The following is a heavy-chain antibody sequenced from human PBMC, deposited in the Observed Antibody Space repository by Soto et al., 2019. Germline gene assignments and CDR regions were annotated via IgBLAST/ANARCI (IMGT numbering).Heavy chain of an antibody. Sequence: GGSLRLSCALSGVTLSNVWMNWVRQAPGKGPEWVGRIRSKTDGGTADYAGPVKGRFTISRDDSENTLYLQMDSLKTEDTAVYYCSHGYYQYFASWGQGTLVTVSS. CDR1: GVTLSNVW. V-gene: IGHV3-15*07. CDR3: SHGYYQYFAS. CDR2: IRSKTDGGTA. D-gene: IGHD5-18*01. J-gene: IGHJ4*02.